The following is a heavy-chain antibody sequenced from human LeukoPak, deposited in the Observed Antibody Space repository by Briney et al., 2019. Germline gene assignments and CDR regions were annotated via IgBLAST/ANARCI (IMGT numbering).Heavy chain of an antibody. CDR2: IVVGSGNT. D-gene: IGHD1-26*01. CDR3: AAGMGATIFGHY. Sequence: TSVKVSCKASGFTFTSSAVQWVRQARGQRLEWIGWIVVGSGNTNYAQKFQERVTITRDMSTSTAYMELSSLRSEDTAVYYCAAGMGATIFGHYWGQGTLVTDSS. CDR1: GFTFTSSA. J-gene: IGHJ4*02. V-gene: IGHV1-58*01.